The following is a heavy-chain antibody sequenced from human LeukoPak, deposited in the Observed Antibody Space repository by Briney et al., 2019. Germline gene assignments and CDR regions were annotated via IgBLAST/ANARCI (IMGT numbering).Heavy chain of an antibody. Sequence: GGSLRLSCAASGFTFSNAWMSWVRQAPGKGLEWVGRIKSKTDGGTTDYAAPVKGRFTISRDDSRNTLYLQMNSLKTEDTAVYYCTTERIAARPWGNWFDPWGQGTLVTVSS. CDR2: IKSKTDGGTT. CDR1: GFTFSNAW. V-gene: IGHV3-15*01. J-gene: IGHJ5*02. D-gene: IGHD6-6*01. CDR3: TTERIAARPWGNWFDP.